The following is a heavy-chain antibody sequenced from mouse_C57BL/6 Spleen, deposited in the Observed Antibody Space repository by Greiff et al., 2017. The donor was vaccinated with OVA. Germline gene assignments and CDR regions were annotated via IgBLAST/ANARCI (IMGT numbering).Heavy chain of an antibody. D-gene: IGHD1-1*01. CDR3: ARTGSITTVVAPFDY. CDR1: GYTFTDYY. CDR2: IYPGSGNT. Sequence: VKLMESGAELVRPGASVKLSCKASGYTFTDYYINWVKQRPGQGLEWIARIYPGSGNTYYNEKFKGKATLTAEKSSSTAYMQLSSLTSEDSAVYFCARTGSITTVVAPFDYWGQGTTLTVSS. V-gene: IGHV1-76*01. J-gene: IGHJ2*01.